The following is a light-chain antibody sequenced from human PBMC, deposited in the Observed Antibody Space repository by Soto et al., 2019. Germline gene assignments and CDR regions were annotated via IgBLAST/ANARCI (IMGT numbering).Light chain of an antibody. CDR2: EVG. V-gene: IGLV2-14*01. J-gene: IGLJ3*02. Sequence: QSALTQPASVSGSPGQSITISCVGTSSDVGAYNFVSWYQQHPGKAPKLMIYEVGNRPSGVSHRFSGSKSGNTASLTISGLQAEDEADYYCSSFTSTSTWVFGGGTKLTVL. CDR3: SSFTSTSTWV. CDR1: SSDVGAYNF.